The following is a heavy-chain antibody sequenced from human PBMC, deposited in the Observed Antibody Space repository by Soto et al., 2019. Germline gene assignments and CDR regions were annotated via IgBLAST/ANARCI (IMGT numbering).Heavy chain of an antibody. CDR2: ISGSGGST. D-gene: IGHD4-17*01. CDR3: AKDLPAVTSFMPSD. CDR1: GFTFSSYA. V-gene: IGHV3-23*01. Sequence: GGSLRLSCAASGFTFSSYAMSWVRQAPVKGLEWVSAISGSGGSTYYADSVKGRFTISRDNSKNTLYLQMNSLRAEDTAVYYCAKDLPAVTSFMPSDWGQGTLVTVSS. J-gene: IGHJ4*02.